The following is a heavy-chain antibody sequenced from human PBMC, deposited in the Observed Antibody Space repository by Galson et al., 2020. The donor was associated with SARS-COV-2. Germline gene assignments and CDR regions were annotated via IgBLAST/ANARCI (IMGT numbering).Heavy chain of an antibody. CDR3: AKERPITNMGYVKCAMDA. Sequence: TGGSLRLSCAASGFSFSTYAMSWVRQAPGKGLEWVSDISSTHSTNYADSVKGRFTVSRDNPKNTLYLQMNSLRAEDTAIYYCAKERPITNMGYVKCAMDAWGQGTTVSVSS. J-gene: IGHJ6*02. V-gene: IGHV3-23*01. D-gene: IGHD1-20*01. CDR2: ISSTHST. CDR1: GFSFSTYA.